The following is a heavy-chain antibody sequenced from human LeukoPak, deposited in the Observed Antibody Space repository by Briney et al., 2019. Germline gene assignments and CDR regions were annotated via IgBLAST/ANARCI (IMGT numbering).Heavy chain of an antibody. D-gene: IGHD3-16*02. Sequence: QPGGSLRLSCGVSGFTFSSYAMSWVRQAPGKGLKWVSSISGSGDTKYYADPVKGRFTISRDNSKNTLYLQMSSLRVEDTAVYYCAKGGSYQYSDYWGQGSPVTVSS. V-gene: IGHV3-23*01. J-gene: IGHJ4*02. CDR1: GFTFSSYA. CDR3: AKGGSYQYSDY. CDR2: ISGSGDTK.